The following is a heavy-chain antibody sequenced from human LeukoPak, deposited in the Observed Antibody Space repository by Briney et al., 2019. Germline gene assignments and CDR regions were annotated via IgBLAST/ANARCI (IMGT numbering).Heavy chain of an antibody. Sequence: KAGGSLRLSCAASGFTFSSYSMNWVRQAPGKGLEWVSSISSSSSYIYYADSVKGRFTISRDNSKNTLYLQMNSLRAEDTAVYYCAKDDYSYGLDYWGQGTLVTVSS. D-gene: IGHD5-18*01. CDR1: GFTFSSYS. J-gene: IGHJ4*02. CDR3: AKDDYSYGLDY. V-gene: IGHV3-21*04. CDR2: ISSSSSYI.